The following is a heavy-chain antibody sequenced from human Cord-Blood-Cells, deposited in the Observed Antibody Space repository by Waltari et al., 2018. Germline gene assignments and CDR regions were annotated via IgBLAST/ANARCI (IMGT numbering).Heavy chain of an antibody. CDR1: GFTFSSYG. Sequence: QVQLVESGGGVVQPGRSLRLSCAASGFTFSSYGMHWVRQAPGKGRELVGVIWYEGSNKDYADSVKGRFTISRDNSKNTLYLQMNSLRAEDTAVYYCARDSSGYFDYWGQGTLVTVSS. CDR2: IWYEGSNK. V-gene: IGHV3-33*01. D-gene: IGHD6-19*01. J-gene: IGHJ4*02. CDR3: ARDSSGYFDY.